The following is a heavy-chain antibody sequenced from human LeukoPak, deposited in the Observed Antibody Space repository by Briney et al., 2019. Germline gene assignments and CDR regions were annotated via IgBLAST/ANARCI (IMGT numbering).Heavy chain of an antibody. CDR1: GYTFTSYY. V-gene: IGHV1-46*01. CDR2: INPSGGST. D-gene: IGHD6-13*01. CDR3: ARQGTAGYYFDY. Sequence: ASVKVSCKASGYTFTSYYMHWVRQAPGQGLEWMGIINPSGGSTSYAQKFQGRVTMTRDMSTSTVYMELSSLRSEDTAVYYCARQGTAGYYFDYWGQGTLVTVSS. J-gene: IGHJ4*02.